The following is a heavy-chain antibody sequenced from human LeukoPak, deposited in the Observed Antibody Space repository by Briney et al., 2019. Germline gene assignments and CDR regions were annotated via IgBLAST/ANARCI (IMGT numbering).Heavy chain of an antibody. CDR1: GGTFSSYA. D-gene: IGHD2-2*02. CDR2: IIPIFGTA. Sequence: GASVKVSCKASGGTFSSYAISWVRQAPGQGLGWMGGIIPIFGTANYAQKFQGRVTITADESTSTAYMELSSLRSEDTAVYYCASAYDQLLYRCDYWGQGTLVTVSS. V-gene: IGHV1-69*13. CDR3: ASAYDQLLYRCDY. J-gene: IGHJ4*02.